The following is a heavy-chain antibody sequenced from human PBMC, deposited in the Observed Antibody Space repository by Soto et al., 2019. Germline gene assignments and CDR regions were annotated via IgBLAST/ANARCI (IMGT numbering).Heavy chain of an antibody. CDR3: AREGEYCNGNCYSGHFDS. V-gene: IGHV4-31*03. Sequence: SETLSLTCTVSGGSIYSGRYYWTWLRQSPGKRLEWLAYISQKGRTYYNPSLKSRAVISMDTSKNQFSLDLTSITAADTAMYYCAREGEYCNGNCYSGHFDSWGQGTLVTVSS. D-gene: IGHD2-21*02. CDR2: ISQKGRT. CDR1: GGSIYSGRYY. J-gene: IGHJ4*02.